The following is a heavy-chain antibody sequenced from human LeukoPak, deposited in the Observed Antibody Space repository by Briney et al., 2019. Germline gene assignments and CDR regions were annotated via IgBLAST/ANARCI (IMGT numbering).Heavy chain of an antibody. D-gene: IGHD2-2*01. CDR2: IMQDGREK. V-gene: IGHV3-7*02. CDR1: GFTFSSYW. Sequence: GGCLRLSCAASGFTFSSYWMSWVRQAPGKGLEWVANIMQDGREKNYMDSVKGRFTISRDNAKNSLYLLMNSLRGEDTAVYYCTRLDGISAWIGYCTSSTCGWGQGTLVTVSS. CDR3: TRLDGISAWIGYCTSSTCG. J-gene: IGHJ4*02.